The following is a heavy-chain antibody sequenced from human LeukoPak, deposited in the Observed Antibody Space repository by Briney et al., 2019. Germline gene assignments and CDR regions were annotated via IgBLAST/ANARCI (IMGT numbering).Heavy chain of an antibody. Sequence: SETLSLTCTVSGGSISSYYWSWIRQPPGKGLEWIGYIYCSGSTNYNPSLKSRVTISVDTSKNQFSLKLSSVTAADTAVYYCARVEVVPAAIGYYYGMDVWGQGTTVTVSS. CDR3: ARVEVVPAAIGYYYGMDV. CDR2: IYCSGST. CDR1: GGSISSYY. J-gene: IGHJ6*02. V-gene: IGHV4-59*01. D-gene: IGHD2-2*02.